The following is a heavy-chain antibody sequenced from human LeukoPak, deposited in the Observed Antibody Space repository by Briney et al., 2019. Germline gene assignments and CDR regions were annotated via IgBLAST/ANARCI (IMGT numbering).Heavy chain of an antibody. CDR2: INRDGTEK. V-gene: IGHV3-7*01. Sequence: HAGGSLRLSCAASGLPFSSHWLSWFRQSPGKGLEWVAHINRDGTEKQYLDSVKGRFTISRDNAKNSLYLQMNSLRAEDTAVYYCARGSYNPIDVFDIWGQGTMATVSS. CDR3: ARGSYNPIDVFDI. D-gene: IGHD1-1*01. J-gene: IGHJ3*02. CDR1: GLPFSSHW.